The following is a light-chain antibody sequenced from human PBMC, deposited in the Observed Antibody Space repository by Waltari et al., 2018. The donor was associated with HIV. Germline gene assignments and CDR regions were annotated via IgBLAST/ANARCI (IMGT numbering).Light chain of an antibody. V-gene: IGLV2-14*03. CDR3: SSYRTTFI. CDR1: TSDIGPSHS. Sequence: QSALTQPASMSGSPGQSITISCAGPTSDIGPSHSVSWYQQHTDRAPKLIIYDVSYRPSGVDSLFSGSKSGNTASLTISDLRSDDEAVYYCSSYRTTFIFGAGTKLNVL. J-gene: IGLJ2*01. CDR2: DVS.